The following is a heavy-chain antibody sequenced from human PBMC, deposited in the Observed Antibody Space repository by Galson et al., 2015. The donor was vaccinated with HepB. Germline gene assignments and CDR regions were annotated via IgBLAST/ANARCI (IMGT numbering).Heavy chain of an antibody. V-gene: IGHV5-51*01. D-gene: IGHD3-10*01. CDR3: ARHPLNYYGSGSPDY. Sequence: QSGAEVKKPGESLKISCKGSGYSFSSYWIGWVRQMPGKGLEWMGIIYPGDSDTRYSPSFQGQVTISADKSISTAYLQWSSLKASDTAMYYCARHPLNYYGSGSPDYWGQGTLVTVSS. CDR1: GYSFSSYW. CDR2: IYPGDSDT. J-gene: IGHJ4*02.